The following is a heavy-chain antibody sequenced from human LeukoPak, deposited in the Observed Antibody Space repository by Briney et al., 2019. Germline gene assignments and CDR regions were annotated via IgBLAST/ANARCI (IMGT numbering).Heavy chain of an antibody. CDR3: ASTRVTLRYCSSTSCNMVGPRLWYFDL. Sequence: SVKDSCKASGYTFTSYYMHWVRQAPGQGLEWVSIINPSGGSTCYAHKFQGRVTITRDTPTIPLYLEQDSLVSEDTAVYYCASTRVTLRYCSSTSCNMVGPRLWYFDLWGRGTLVTVSS. V-gene: IGHV1-46*03. CDR1: GYTFTSYY. J-gene: IGHJ2*01. D-gene: IGHD2-2*02. CDR2: INPSGGST.